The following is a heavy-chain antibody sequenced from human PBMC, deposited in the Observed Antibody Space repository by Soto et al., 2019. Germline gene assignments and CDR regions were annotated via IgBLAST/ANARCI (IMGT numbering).Heavy chain of an antibody. CDR1: GYTFTSYY. J-gene: IGHJ5*02. CDR3: PLGGNWNDVFSWFDP. V-gene: IGHV1-46*01. Sequence: ASVKVSCKASGYTFTSYYMHWVRQAPGQGLEWMGIINPSGGSTSYAQKFQDRVTMTRDTSTSTVYMELSSLRSEDTAVYYCPLGGNWNDVFSWFDPWGQGTLVTVSS. D-gene: IGHD1-1*01. CDR2: INPSGGST.